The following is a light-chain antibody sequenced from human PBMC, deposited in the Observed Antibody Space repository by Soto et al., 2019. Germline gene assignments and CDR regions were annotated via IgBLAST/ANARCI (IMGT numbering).Light chain of an antibody. Sequence: AIQMTQSPSSLAGSVGDRLTITCRASQDIGNDLGWYQQKPGKAPKLLIYAASSLQSGVSSRFSGSGSGTEFPLTISSLQPEDVATYYCLQVFNFPRAFGQGTKVDIK. V-gene: IGKV1-6*02. CDR2: AAS. CDR1: QDIGND. J-gene: IGKJ1*01. CDR3: LQVFNFPRA.